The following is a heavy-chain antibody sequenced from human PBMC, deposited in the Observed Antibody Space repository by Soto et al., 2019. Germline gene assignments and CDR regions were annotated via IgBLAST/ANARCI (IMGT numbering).Heavy chain of an antibody. V-gene: IGHV3-7*02. CDR3: ASIPIPAAAGPQQDWYFDL. D-gene: IGHD6-13*01. CDR2: IKHDGSEK. CDR1: GFTFSSYW. Sequence: AGGSLRLSCAASGFTFSSYWMSWVRQAPGKGLEWVANIKHDGSEKYYADSVKGRFTISRDNSKNTLYLQMNSLRAEDTAVYYCASIPIPAAAGPQQDWYFDLWGRGTLVTVSS. J-gene: IGHJ2*01.